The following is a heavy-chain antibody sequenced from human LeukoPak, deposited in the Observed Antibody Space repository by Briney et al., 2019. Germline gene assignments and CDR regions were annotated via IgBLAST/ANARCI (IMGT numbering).Heavy chain of an antibody. Sequence: GGSLRLSCAASGFTFSNAWMNWVRQAPGKGLEWVGRIKSKTDGGTTDYAAPVKGRFTISRDDSKNTLYLQMNSPKTENTAVYYCTTRIGSIVVVTAMHDYWGQGTLVTVSS. CDR1: GFTFSNAW. D-gene: IGHD2-21*02. CDR2: IKSKTDGGTT. CDR3: TTRIGSIVVVTAMHDY. V-gene: IGHV3-15*07. J-gene: IGHJ4*02.